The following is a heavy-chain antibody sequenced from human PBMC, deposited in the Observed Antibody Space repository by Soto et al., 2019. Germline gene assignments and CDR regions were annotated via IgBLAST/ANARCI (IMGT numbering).Heavy chain of an antibody. Sequence: QVQLVQSGAEVKKPGSSVKVSCKASGGTFSSYAISWVRQAPGQGLEWMGGIIPIFGTANYAQKFQGRVTITADESASTAYVELSSLRSEDTAVYYCARGSVDTAMAYAFDVWGQGTMVTVSS. CDR3: ARGSVDTAMAYAFDV. V-gene: IGHV1-69*12. CDR2: IIPIFGTA. CDR1: GGTFSSYA. D-gene: IGHD5-18*01. J-gene: IGHJ3*01.